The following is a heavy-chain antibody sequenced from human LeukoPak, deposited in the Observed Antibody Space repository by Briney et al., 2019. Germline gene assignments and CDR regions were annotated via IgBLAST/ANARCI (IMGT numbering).Heavy chain of an antibody. J-gene: IGHJ5*02. D-gene: IGHD3-10*01. V-gene: IGHV3-7*03. CDR1: GFTFSSYW. CDR2: IKQDGSET. CDR3: ARVAVRGVIGDP. Sequence: PGGSLRLSCAASGFTFSSYWMSWVRQAPGKGLEWVANIKQDGSETYHVDSVKGRFTISRDNAKNSMYLQMNSLRAEDTAVYYCARVAVRGVIGDPWGQGTLVTVSS.